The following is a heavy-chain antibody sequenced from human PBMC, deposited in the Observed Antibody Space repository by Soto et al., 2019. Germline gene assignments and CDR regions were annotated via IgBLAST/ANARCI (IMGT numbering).Heavy chain of an antibody. V-gene: IGHV3-30*18. Sequence: QVQLVESGGGVVQPGRSLRLSCAASGFTFSSYGMHWVRQAPGKGLEWVAVISYDGSNKYYADSVKGRFTISRDNSKNTLYLQMNSLRAEDTAVYYCAKDHGDYAHDYWGQGTLVIVSS. CDR3: AKDHGDYAHDY. D-gene: IGHD4-17*01. CDR1: GFTFSSYG. CDR2: ISYDGSNK. J-gene: IGHJ4*02.